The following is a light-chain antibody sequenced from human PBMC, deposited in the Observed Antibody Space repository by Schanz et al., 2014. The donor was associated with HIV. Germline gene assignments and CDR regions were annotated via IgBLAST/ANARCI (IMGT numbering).Light chain of an antibody. Sequence: EIVLTQSPGTLSLSPGERVTLSCRASQSFSSSYLAWYQQKPGQSPRLLIFDASSRAAGIPDRFSGSGSGTDFTLTISKLEPEDFAVYYCQQRSTWPLTFGGGTKVEIK. CDR1: QSFSSSY. CDR3: QQRSTWPLT. CDR2: DAS. J-gene: IGKJ4*01. V-gene: IGKV3D-20*02.